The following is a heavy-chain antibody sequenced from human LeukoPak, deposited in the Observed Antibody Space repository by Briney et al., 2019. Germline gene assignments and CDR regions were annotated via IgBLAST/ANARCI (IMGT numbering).Heavy chain of an antibody. V-gene: IGHV3-48*01. CDR2: ISSTSNTI. J-gene: IGHJ5*02. CDR3: ARDGWFGDYNWFDP. D-gene: IGHD3-10*01. Sequence: GGSLRLSCAASGFTFSSYSEHCLRQPPGKGLEWVSYISSTSNTIYDADSVKGRFTISRDNAKNSLYMQMNSLRAEDTAMYYCARDGWFGDYNWFDPWGQGTLVTVSS. CDR1: GFTFSSYS.